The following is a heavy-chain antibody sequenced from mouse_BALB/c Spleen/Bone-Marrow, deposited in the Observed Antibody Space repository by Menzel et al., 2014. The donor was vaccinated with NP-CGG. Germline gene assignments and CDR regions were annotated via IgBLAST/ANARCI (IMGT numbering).Heavy chain of an antibody. J-gene: IGHJ2*01. CDR1: GYTFTSYW. V-gene: IGHV1-7*01. CDR3: ARYGNYGDYFDY. D-gene: IGHD2-1*01. Sequence: QVQLQQSGAELAKPGASVKMSCKASGYTFTSYWMHWVRQRPGQGLEWIGYINPSTGYTEYNQKFKDKATLTADKSSSIAYLQLSSLTSEDSAVYYCARYGNYGDYFDYWGQGTTLTVSS. CDR2: INPSTGYT.